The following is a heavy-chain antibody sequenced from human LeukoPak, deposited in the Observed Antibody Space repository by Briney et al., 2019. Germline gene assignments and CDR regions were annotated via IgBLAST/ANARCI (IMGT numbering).Heavy chain of an antibody. CDR1: GFTFSSYS. V-gene: IGHV3-21*01. Sequence: GGSLRLSCAASGFTFSSYSMNWVRQAPGKGRECVSSISSSSSYIYYADSLKGRFTISRDNAKNSLYLQMNSLRAEDTAVYYCARDRAGSYDWFDPWGQGTLVTVSS. J-gene: IGHJ5*02. CDR3: ARDRAGSYDWFDP. CDR2: ISSSSSYI. D-gene: IGHD1-26*01.